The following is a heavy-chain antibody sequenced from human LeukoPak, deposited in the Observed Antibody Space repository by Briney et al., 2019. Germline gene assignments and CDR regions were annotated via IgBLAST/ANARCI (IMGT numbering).Heavy chain of an antibody. CDR1: GFTFSSYE. Sequence: GGSLRLSCAASGFTFSSYEMNWVRQAPGKGLEWVSYISSSGSTIYYADSVKGRFTISRDNAKNSLYLQMNSLRAEDTAVYYCARGETHHPRRLKGGYAYGGWFDPWGQGTLVTVSS. D-gene: IGHD2-2*01. CDR2: ISSSGSTI. J-gene: IGHJ5*02. V-gene: IGHV3-48*03. CDR3: ARGETHHPRRLKGGYAYGGWFDP.